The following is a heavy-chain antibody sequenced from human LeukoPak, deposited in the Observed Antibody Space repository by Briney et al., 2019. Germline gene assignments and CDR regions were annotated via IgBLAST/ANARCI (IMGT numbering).Heavy chain of an antibody. CDR3: ARIGIAAAGDFDY. V-gene: IGHV1-69*04. J-gene: IGHJ4*02. CDR2: IIPILGIA. CDR1: GGTFSSYA. Sequence: SVKVSCKASGGTFSSYAISWVRQAPGQGLEWMGRIIPILGIANYTQKFQGRVTITADKSTSTAYMELSSLRSEDTAVYYCARIGIAAAGDFDYWGQGTLVTVSS. D-gene: IGHD6-13*01.